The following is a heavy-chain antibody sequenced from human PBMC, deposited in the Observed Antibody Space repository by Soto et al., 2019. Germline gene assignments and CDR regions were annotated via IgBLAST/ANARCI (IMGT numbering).Heavy chain of an antibody. CDR2: ISYDGSNK. J-gene: IGHJ4*02. V-gene: IGHV3-30*18. Sequence: GGSLRLSCAASGFTFSSYGMHWVRQAPGKGLEWVAVISYDGSNKYYADSVKGRFTISRDNSKNTLYLQMNSLRAEDTAVYYCAKLWSPIGGYESPPAHFYYLGQGTLVTVSS. CDR3: AKLWSPIGGYESPPAHFYY. D-gene: IGHD5-12*01. CDR1: GFTFSSYG.